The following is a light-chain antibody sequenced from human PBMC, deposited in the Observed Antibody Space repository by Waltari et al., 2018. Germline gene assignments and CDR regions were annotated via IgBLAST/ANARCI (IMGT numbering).Light chain of an antibody. J-gene: IGKJ2*01. CDR3: QQHYSAPNT. V-gene: IGKV2-28*01. CDR1: QSLLHRNGNNY. CDR2: LRS. Sequence: DIVMTQSPLSLSVTPGEPASISCRSSQSLLHRNGNNYLDWYVQKPGQSPQLLVYLRSTRESGVPDRFSGSGSGTDFTLAISSLQAEDVAVYYCQQHYSAPNTFGQGTKVEIK.